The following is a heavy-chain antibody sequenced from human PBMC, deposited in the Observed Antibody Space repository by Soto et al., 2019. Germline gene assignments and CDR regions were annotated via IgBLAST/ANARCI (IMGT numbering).Heavy chain of an antibody. J-gene: IGHJ4*02. CDR1: GGSISSSSYY. CDR2: IYYSGST. CDR3: ASNLLMVYATRYYFDY. V-gene: IGHV4-39*01. Sequence: SETLSLTCTVSGGSISSSSYYWGWIRQPPGKGLEWIGSIYYSGSTYYNPSLKSRVTISVDTSKNQFSLKLSSVTAADTAVYYCASNLLMVYATRYYFDYWSQGTLVTVSS. D-gene: IGHD2-8*01.